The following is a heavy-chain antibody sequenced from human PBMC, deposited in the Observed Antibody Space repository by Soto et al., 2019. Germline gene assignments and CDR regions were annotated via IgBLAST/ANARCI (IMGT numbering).Heavy chain of an antibody. Sequence: SGPTLVNPTQTLTLTCTFSGLSLSTSGTRVNWIRQPPGKALEWLAIIYWDDDKRYSPLLKTRLTVTKDTSKNQVVLTLTNMGAVDTGTYYCARLKDLYLTFDYWGQGSLVTVSS. CDR3: ARLKDLYLTFDY. J-gene: IGHJ4*02. CDR1: GLSLSTSGTR. CDR2: IYWDDDK. D-gene: IGHD3-10*01. V-gene: IGHV2-5*08.